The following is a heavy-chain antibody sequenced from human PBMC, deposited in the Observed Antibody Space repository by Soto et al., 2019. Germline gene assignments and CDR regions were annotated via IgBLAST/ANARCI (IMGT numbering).Heavy chain of an antibody. Sequence: VEASSKASGGTFSSYTISWVRQAHRQGLEWMGWISAYNGNTNYAQKLQGRVTMNTDTSTSTAYMELRSLRSDDTAVYYCAIDALRLLEWPYCAAFDIWGQGTMVTVSS. CDR1: GGTFSSYT. CDR3: AIDALRLLEWPYCAAFDI. CDR2: ISAYNGNT. D-gene: IGHD3-3*01. V-gene: IGHV1-18*01. J-gene: IGHJ3*02.